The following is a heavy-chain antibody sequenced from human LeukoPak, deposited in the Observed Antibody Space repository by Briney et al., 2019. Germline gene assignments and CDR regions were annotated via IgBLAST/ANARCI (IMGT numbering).Heavy chain of an antibody. Sequence: GGSLRLSCAASGFTFSSYSMNWVRQAPGKGLEWVSHITASGTAMFYADSVKGRFTISRDNAKNSLYLQTNSLRDEDTAVYYCASSGSYRFDYWGQGTLVTVSS. D-gene: IGHD1-26*01. CDR1: GFTFSSYS. CDR2: ITASGTAM. J-gene: IGHJ4*02. CDR3: ASSGSYRFDY. V-gene: IGHV3-48*02.